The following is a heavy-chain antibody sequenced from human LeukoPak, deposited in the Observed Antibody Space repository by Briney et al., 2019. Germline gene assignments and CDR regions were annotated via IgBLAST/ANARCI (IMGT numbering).Heavy chain of an antibody. Sequence: GGSLRLSCAASGFTFSSYTMNWVRQAPGKGLEWLAYISGTLYTIYYADSVRGRFTISRDNSKNSLYLQMNSLRVEDTAFYYCARDDLLHRNWFDPWGQGTLVTVSS. CDR2: ISGTLYTI. J-gene: IGHJ5*02. CDR1: GFTFSSYT. D-gene: IGHD3-22*01. CDR3: ARDDLLHRNWFDP. V-gene: IGHV3-48*04.